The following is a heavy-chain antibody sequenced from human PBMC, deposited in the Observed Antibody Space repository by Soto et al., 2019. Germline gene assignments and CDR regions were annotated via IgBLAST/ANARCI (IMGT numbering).Heavy chain of an antibody. D-gene: IGHD4-17*01. Sequence: PCRCLRLSCAASGFTFSACEMNWVRQSPRKGQACVSYIGSGVNIIYYAESVKGRFSISRDNAKISLFLKMNSLRADDTAVYYCAREYGDLFGREYFDYCGKGTLVTVSS. V-gene: IGHV3-48*03. CDR3: AREYGDLFGREYFDY. J-gene: IGHJ4*02. CDR2: IGSGVNII. CDR1: GFTFSACE.